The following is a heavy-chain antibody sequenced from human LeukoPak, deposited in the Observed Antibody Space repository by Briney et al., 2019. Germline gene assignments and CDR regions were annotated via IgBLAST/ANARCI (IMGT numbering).Heavy chain of an antibody. Sequence: PGGSLRLSCAASGFTFSSYEMNWVRQAPGKGLEWVSYISSSGSTIYYADSVKGRFTISRDNAKNSLYLQMNSLRAEDTAVYYCARGYDFWSGSPFSSPHFDYWGQGTLVAVSS. J-gene: IGHJ4*02. CDR3: ARGYDFWSGSPFSSPHFDY. CDR2: ISSSGSTI. D-gene: IGHD3-3*01. V-gene: IGHV3-48*03. CDR1: GFTFSSYE.